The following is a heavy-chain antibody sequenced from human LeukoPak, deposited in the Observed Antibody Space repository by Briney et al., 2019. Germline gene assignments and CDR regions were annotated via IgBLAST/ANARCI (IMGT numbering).Heavy chain of an antibody. V-gene: IGHV3-66*01. J-gene: IGHJ4*02. CDR1: GFTVSSNY. D-gene: IGHD5-18*01. Sequence: GGSLRLSCAVSGFTVSSNYMSWVRQAPGKGLVWVSVIYSGGATYHADSVKGRFTISRDNSKNTLCLQMNSLRAEDTAMYYCTRGGVGSGYSTPGGVYWGQGTLVTVSS. CDR2: IYSGGAT. CDR3: TRGGVGSGYSTPGGVY.